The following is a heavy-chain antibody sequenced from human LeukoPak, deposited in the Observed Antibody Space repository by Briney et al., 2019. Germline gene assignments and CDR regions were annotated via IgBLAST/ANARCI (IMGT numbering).Heavy chain of an antibody. CDR1: GFTFDDYA. Sequence: GGSLRLSCAASGFTFDDYAMHWVRQAPGKGLEWVSGISWNSGSIGYADSVKGRFTISRDNAKNSLYLQMNSLRAEDTALYYCAKDMGAYGSGSPVDYWGQGTLVTVSS. D-gene: IGHD3-10*01. CDR3: AKDMGAYGSGSPVDY. CDR2: ISWNSGSI. V-gene: IGHV3-9*01. J-gene: IGHJ4*02.